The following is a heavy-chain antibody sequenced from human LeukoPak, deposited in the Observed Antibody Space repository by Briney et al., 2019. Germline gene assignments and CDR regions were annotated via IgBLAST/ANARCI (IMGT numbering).Heavy chain of an antibody. D-gene: IGHD3-10*01. V-gene: IGHV4-59*01. CDR1: GGSISSYY. CDR3: ARTPYGSGSYFSDY. CDR2: IYYSGST. J-gene: IGHJ4*02. Sequence: SETLSLTSTVSGGSISSYYWSWIRQPPGKGLEWIGYIYYSGSTNYNPSLKSRVTISVDTSKNQFSLKLSSVTAADTAVYYCARTPYGSGSYFSDYWGQGTLVTASS.